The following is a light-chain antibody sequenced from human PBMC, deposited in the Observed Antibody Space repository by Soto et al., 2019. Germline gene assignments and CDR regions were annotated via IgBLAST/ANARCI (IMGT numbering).Light chain of an antibody. CDR1: PSVSSY. Sequence: ETVLTQSPATLSLSPGERATLSCRARPSVSSYLAWYQQKAGQAPRLLIYDASTRATGIPARFSGSGSGTDFTPTISSLEPEDLAVYYCQQRSNWPWTFGQGTKVEIK. V-gene: IGKV3-11*01. J-gene: IGKJ1*01. CDR3: QQRSNWPWT. CDR2: DAS.